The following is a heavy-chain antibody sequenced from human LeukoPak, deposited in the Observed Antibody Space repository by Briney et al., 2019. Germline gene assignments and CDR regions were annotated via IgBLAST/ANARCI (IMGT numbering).Heavy chain of an antibody. CDR1: GGTFSSYA. J-gene: IGHJ3*02. V-gene: IGHV1-69*13. Sequence: SVKVSCKASGGTFSSYAISWVGQAPGQWLEWMGGIIPIFGTANYAQKFQGRVTITADESTSTAYMELSSLRSEDTAVYYCARALRWYYDSSGYQDAFDIWGQGTMLTVSS. D-gene: IGHD3-22*01. CDR2: IIPIFGTA. CDR3: ARALRWYYDSSGYQDAFDI.